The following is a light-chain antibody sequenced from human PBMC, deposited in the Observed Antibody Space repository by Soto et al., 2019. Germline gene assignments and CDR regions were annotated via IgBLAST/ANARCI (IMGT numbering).Light chain of an antibody. V-gene: IGKV1-8*01. CDR2: AAS. J-gene: IGKJ2*01. Sequence: AIRMTQSPSSFSASTGDRVTITCRASQGISSYLAWYQQKPGKAPKLLIYAASTLQSGVPSRFSGSGSGTDFTLTISCLPSEDFATYYCQQYYSYPRTFGQGNKLEIK. CDR1: QGISSY. CDR3: QQYYSYPRT.